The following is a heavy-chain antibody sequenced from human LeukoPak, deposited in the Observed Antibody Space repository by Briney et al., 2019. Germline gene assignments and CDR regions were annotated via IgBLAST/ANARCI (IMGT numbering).Heavy chain of an antibody. CDR1: GGSIITFY. D-gene: IGHD1-26*01. CDR3: ARDRGSDYGFDY. V-gene: IGHV4-59*01. J-gene: IGHJ4*02. CDR2: IYYSGST. Sequence: SETLSLTCTVSGGSIITFYRNWIRQPPGKRLEWFGYIYYSGSTNYNPSLKSRVTISVDTSKNQFSLKLSSVTAADTAVYYCARDRGSDYGFDYWGQGTLVTVSS.